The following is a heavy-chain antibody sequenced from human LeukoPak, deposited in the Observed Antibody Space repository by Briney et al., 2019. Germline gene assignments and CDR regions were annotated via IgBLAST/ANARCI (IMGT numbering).Heavy chain of an antibody. J-gene: IGHJ3*02. Sequence: GGSLRLSCAASGFTVSSNYMSWVRQAPGKGLEWVSVMYSGGSTYYSDAVKGRFTISKDNSKNTLYLQMNSLRAEDTAVYYCARYLGGRNAFDIWGQGTMVTVSS. CDR1: GFTVSSNY. V-gene: IGHV3-66*01. CDR2: MYSGGST. CDR3: ARYLGGRNAFDI. D-gene: IGHD3-16*01.